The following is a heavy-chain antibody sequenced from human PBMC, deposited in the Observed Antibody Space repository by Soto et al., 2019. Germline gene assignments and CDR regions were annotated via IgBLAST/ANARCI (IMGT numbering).Heavy chain of an antibody. J-gene: IGHJ5*02. CDR2: INHSGST. D-gene: IGHD3-10*01. CDR1: GGSFSGYY. Sequence: SETLSLTCAVYGGSFSGYYWSWIRQPPGKGPEWIGEINHSGSTNYNPSLKSRVTISVDTSKDQFSLKLSSVTAADTAVYYCARTTYYYGSGSPNWFDPWGQGTLVTVSS. CDR3: ARTTYYYGSGSPNWFDP. V-gene: IGHV4-34*01.